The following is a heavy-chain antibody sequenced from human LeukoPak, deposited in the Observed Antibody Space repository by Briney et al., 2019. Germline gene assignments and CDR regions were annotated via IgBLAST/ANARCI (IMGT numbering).Heavy chain of an antibody. CDR2: IKQYGSEK. CDR3: ARRAANYDFWGGYNV. D-gene: IGHD3-3*01. Sequence: PGGSLRLSCAASEFTFSTYWMSWVRQAPGKGLEWVASIKQYGSEKYYVDSVKGRFTISRDNAKNSVYLRMNSVRAEDMAVYYCARRAANYDFWGGYNVWGKGTTVTASS. CDR1: EFTFSTYW. J-gene: IGHJ6*04. V-gene: IGHV3-7*01.